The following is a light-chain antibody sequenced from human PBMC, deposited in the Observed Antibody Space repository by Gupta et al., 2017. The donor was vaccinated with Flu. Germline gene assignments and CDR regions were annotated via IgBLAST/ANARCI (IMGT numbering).Light chain of an antibody. J-gene: IGKJ5*01. CDR1: ESVWNN. V-gene: IGKV3-15*01. CDR2: GAS. CDR3: QQYNHWPPIT. Sequence: EIVMTQSPATLSVPPGERATLSCRASESVWNNLAWYQQQPGQAPSLLIYGASTRATGIPARFSCGGSGTEFTLTISSLQSQDFAIYYCQQYNHWPPITFGQGTRLEIK.